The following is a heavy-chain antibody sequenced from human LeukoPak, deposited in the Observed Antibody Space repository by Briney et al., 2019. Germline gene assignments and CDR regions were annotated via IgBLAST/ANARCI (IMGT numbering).Heavy chain of an antibody. CDR1: GGSISSYY. CDR3: ARDHYGSGSYYYYYMDV. V-gene: IGHV4-4*07. Sequence: PSETLSLTCTVSGGSISSYYWSWIRQPAGKGLEWIGRMYTRGSTNYNPSLKSRVTMSVDTSKNQFSLKLSSVTAADTAVYYCARDHYGSGSYYYYYMDVWGKGTTVTVSS. D-gene: IGHD3-10*01. CDR2: MYTRGST. J-gene: IGHJ6*03.